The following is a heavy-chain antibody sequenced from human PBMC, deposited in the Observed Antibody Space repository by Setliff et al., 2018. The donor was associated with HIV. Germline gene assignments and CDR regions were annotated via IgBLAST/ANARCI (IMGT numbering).Heavy chain of an antibody. J-gene: IGHJ4*02. CDR1: GGSINSNW. CDR3: GGNGYYSIDY. Sequence: KPSETLSLTCAVSGGSINSNWWSWVRQSPGKGLEWIGEIYHSGSTHYNPSLQSRVTISVDKSKSQFSLKLNSVTAADTAVYYCGGNGYYSIDYWGQGTLVTVSS. D-gene: IGHD3-22*01. V-gene: IGHV4-4*02. CDR2: IYHSGST.